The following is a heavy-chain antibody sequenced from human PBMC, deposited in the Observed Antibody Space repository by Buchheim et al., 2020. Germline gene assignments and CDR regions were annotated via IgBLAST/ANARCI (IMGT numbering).Heavy chain of an antibody. CDR2: ISGSGGST. J-gene: IGHJ5*02. CDR1: GFTFSSYA. Sequence: EVQLLESGGGLVQPGGSLRLSCAASGFTFSSYAMSWVRQAPGKGLEWVSAISGSGGSTYYADSVRGRFTISRDISKTTLYLQMNSLRAEDTAVYYCANSVIPAALKYNWFDPWGQGTL. CDR3: ANSVIPAALKYNWFDP. V-gene: IGHV3-23*01. D-gene: IGHD2-2*01.